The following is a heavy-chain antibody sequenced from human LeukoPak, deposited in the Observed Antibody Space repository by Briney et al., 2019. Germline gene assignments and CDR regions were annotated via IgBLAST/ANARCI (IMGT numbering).Heavy chain of an antibody. Sequence: PSETLSLTCNVSGGSISSYYWSWIRQPPGKGLEWIGYIYSSGSTIYNPSLKSRITISLDTSKNQFSLKPSSVTAADTAVYYCARRATYGRGGSFDPWGQGTLVTVSS. CDR2: IYSSGST. D-gene: IGHD1-26*01. V-gene: IGHV4-4*09. CDR3: ARRATYGRGGSFDP. J-gene: IGHJ5*02. CDR1: GGSISSYY.